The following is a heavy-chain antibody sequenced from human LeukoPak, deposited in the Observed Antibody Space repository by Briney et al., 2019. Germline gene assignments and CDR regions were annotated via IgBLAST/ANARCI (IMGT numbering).Heavy chain of an antibody. CDR1: GFIFNKHA. J-gene: IGHJ4*02. V-gene: IGHV3-23*01. D-gene: IGHD4/OR15-4a*01. CDR3: AKERDYGPADY. Sequence: GGSLRLSCAASGFIFNKHAMSWVRQAPGKGLEWVSGLSGSGGSTDYADSVRGRFTVSRDNSKNTLFLQMNSLRAEDTAIYYCAKERDYGPADYWGQGTLVTVSS. CDR2: LSGSGGST.